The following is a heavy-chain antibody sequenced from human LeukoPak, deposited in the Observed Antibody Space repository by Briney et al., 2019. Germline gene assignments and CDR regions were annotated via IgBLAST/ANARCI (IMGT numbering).Heavy chain of an antibody. D-gene: IGHD5-18*01. CDR2: IYYSGST. CDR1: GGSISSYY. V-gene: IGHV4-59*01. Sequence: SETLSLTCTVSGGSISSYYWSWTRQPPGKGLEWIGYIYYSGSTNYNPSLKSRVTTSVDTSKNQFSLKLSSVTAADTAVYYCARGGARGYADYWGQGTLVTVSS. J-gene: IGHJ4*02. CDR3: ARGGARGYADY.